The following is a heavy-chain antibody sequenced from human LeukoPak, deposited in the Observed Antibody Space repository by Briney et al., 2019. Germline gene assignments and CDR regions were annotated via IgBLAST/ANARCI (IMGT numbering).Heavy chain of an antibody. D-gene: IGHD4-23*01. V-gene: IGHV4-59*01. CDR2: VHYIGST. CDR1: GGSISSYY. Sequence: SETLSLTCSVSGGSISSYYWSWIRQPPGKGLEWIGYVHYIGSTKSNPSLKSRVTISTGTSKKQLSLKMNSVAAADTAVYFCATNSGGNSNDAFDIWGQGTMVTVSS. CDR3: ATNSGGNSNDAFDI. J-gene: IGHJ3*02.